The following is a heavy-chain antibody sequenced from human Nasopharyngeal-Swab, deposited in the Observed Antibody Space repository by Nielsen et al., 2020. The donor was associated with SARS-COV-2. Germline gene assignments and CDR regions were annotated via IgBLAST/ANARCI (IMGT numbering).Heavy chain of an antibody. CDR1: GVSLTSYW. J-gene: IGHJ5*02. Sequence: GESLEISCKVSGVSLTSYWISWVSQMHGKGLEWMGRIDPSDSYTNYSPSFQGHVTISADKSISTAYLQWSSLKTPDTAMYYCARSGYSSSLGGFSAWGQGTLVTVSS. CDR2: IDPSDSYT. D-gene: IGHD6-6*01. CDR3: ARSGYSSSLGGFSA. V-gene: IGHV5-10-1*01.